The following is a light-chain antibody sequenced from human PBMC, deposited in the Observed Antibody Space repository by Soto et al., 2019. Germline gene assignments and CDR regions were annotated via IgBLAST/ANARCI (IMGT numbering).Light chain of an antibody. V-gene: IGLV4-69*01. Sequence: QPVLTQSPSASASLGASVKLTCTLSSGHSSYAIAWHQQQPEKGPRYLMKLHSDGSHIKGDGIPDRFSGSSSGAERYLTISSLQSEDEADYYCQTWGTGWVFGGGTKLTVL. CDR2: LHSDGSH. CDR1: SGHSSYA. J-gene: IGLJ3*02. CDR3: QTWGTGWV.